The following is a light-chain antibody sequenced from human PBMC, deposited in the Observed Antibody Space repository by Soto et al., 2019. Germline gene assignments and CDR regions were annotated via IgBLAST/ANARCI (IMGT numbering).Light chain of an antibody. V-gene: IGKV1-5*01. J-gene: IGKJ1*01. CDR3: QRYDSYAWT. CDR1: QSISSW. CDR2: DAS. Sequence: DIQMTQSPSILSASVGDRVTITCRASQSISSWLAWYQQKPGKAPKLLIYDASSLESGVPSRFSGIGSGTEFTLTITSLQPDDFATYYCQRYDSYAWTFGQGTKVDIK.